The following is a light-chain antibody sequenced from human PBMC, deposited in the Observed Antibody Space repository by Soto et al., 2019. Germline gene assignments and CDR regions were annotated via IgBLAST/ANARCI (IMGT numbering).Light chain of an antibody. Sequence: EFVLPQSPSPLSVSPGEKATLSCRASQSVSSNLAWYQQKPGQAPRLLIYDASKRATGIPARFSGSGSGTDFTLTISRLEPEDFAVYYCQQRSNWFTFGGGTKVDIK. CDR2: DAS. CDR3: QQRSNWFT. J-gene: IGKJ4*01. CDR1: QSVSSN. V-gene: IGKV3-11*01.